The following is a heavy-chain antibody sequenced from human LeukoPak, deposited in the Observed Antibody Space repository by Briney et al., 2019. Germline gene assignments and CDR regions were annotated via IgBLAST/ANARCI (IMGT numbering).Heavy chain of an antibody. CDR2: ISSSSSYI. J-gene: IGHJ3*02. Sequence: PGGSLRLSCAASGFTFSSYSMNWVRQAPGKGLEWVSSISSSSSYIYYAGSVKGRFTISRDNAKNSLYLQMNSLRAEDTAVYYCARTIVGAEGHAFDIWGQGTMVTVSS. CDR3: ARTIVGAEGHAFDI. D-gene: IGHD1-26*01. CDR1: GFTFSSYS. V-gene: IGHV3-21*01.